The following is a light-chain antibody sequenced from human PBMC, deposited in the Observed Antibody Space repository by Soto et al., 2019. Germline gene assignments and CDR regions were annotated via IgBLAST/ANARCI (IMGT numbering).Light chain of an antibody. CDR2: EVS. CDR3: TPYAGTNSFFYI. J-gene: IGLJ1*01. Sequence: QSVLTQAPSASGSPGQSVTISCTGTSSDVGAYNYVSWYQQLPGKAPKLIIYEVSKRPSGVPDRFSGSKSGNTASLTVSGPQAEDEADYYCTPYAGTNSFFYIFETGTKVTVL. CDR1: SSDVGAYNY. V-gene: IGLV2-8*01.